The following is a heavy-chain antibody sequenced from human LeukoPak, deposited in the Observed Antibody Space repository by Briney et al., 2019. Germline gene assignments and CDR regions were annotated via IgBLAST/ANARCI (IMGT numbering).Heavy chain of an antibody. Sequence: GGSLRLSCVASGLTIGSRYMNWVRQAPGKGLEWVSALYLAGNTYYADSVKGRFTISRDNSKNTLYLQMNSLRAEDTAVYYCARTTFYGDYVRDWYFDLWGRGTLVTVSS. J-gene: IGHJ2*01. V-gene: IGHV3-53*01. CDR2: LYLAGNT. CDR1: GLTIGSRY. D-gene: IGHD4-17*01. CDR3: ARTTFYGDYVRDWYFDL.